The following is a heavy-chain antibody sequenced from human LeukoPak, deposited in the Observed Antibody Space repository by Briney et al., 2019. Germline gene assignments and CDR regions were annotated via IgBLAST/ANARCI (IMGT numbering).Heavy chain of an antibody. CDR1: GFALSGYG. CDR3: ARGLSTCDY. CDR2: ISGASSSI. J-gene: IGHJ4*02. Sequence: GGSLRLSCAASGFALSGYGMSWVRQAPGKGLEWVSYISGASSSIYYADSVRGRFTISRDNAKNSLYLQMNSLRDDDTAVYYCARGLSTCDYWGQGTLVTVSS. D-gene: IGHD3-10*01. V-gene: IGHV3-48*02.